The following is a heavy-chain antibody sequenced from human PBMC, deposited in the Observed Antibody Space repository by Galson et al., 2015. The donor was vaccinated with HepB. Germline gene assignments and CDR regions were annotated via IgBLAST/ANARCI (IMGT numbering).Heavy chain of an antibody. CDR2: TLYRSKWSI. CDR1: GDSVSSTRAA. D-gene: IGHD5-24*01. Sequence: CAISGDSVSSTRAAWNWIRQSPSRGLEWLGRTLYRSKWSIDYAASVRSRIIINPDTSNNQVSLQLNSVTPEDTAVYYCARVGPGRDGYNYGALDIWAQGTRVTVSS. V-gene: IGHV6-1*01. CDR3: ARVGPGRDGYNYGALDI. J-gene: IGHJ3*02.